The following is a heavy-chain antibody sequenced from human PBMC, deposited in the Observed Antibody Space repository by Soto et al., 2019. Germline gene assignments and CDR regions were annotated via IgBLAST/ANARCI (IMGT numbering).Heavy chain of an antibody. CDR1: GFTFSNYY. CDR3: TRYGSGSSHDY. J-gene: IGHJ4*01. CDR2: ISSSSGDI. Sequence: PGGSLRLSCAASGFTFSNYYMNWVRQAPGKGLEWVSCISSSSGDIYFADSVKGRFTISRDNAKNSLYLQMNSLRPEDTAVYYCTRYGSGSSHDYWGQEPWSPSPQ. V-gene: IGHV3-21*01. D-gene: IGHD3-10*01.